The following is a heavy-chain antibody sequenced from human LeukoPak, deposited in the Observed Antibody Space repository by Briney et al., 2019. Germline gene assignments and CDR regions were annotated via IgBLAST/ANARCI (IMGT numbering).Heavy chain of an antibody. J-gene: IGHJ4*02. CDR1: GFTFSSPW. CDR3: ARGTAGYHSSYFDY. D-gene: IGHD3-16*02. V-gene: IGHV3-74*01. CDR2: INSDGSAT. Sequence: GGSRRLSCAASGFTFSSPWMHWVRQAPGKGLGWVSRINSDGSATAYADSVKGRFTISRDNAENTLYLQMNSLRAEDTAVYYCARGTAGYHSSYFDYWGQGTLVTVSS.